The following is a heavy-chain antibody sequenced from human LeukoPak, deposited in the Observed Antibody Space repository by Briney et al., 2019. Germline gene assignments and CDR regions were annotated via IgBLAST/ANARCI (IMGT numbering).Heavy chain of an antibody. CDR3: ARRAGAYSHPYDY. J-gene: IGHJ4*02. V-gene: IGHV3-53*01. D-gene: IGHD4/OR15-4a*01. CDR2: IYSDNT. CDR1: GFTFNNYW. Sequence: QTGGSLRLSCAASGFTFNNYWMSWVRQAPGKGLEWVSFIYSDNTHYSDSVKGRFTISRDNSKNTLYLQMNSLRAEDTAVYYCARRAGAYSHPYDYWGQGTLVTVSS.